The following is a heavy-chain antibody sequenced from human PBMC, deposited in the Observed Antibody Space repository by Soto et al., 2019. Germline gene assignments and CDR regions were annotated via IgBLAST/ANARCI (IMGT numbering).Heavy chain of an antibody. J-gene: IGHJ4*02. CDR1: GGSVRSGTYY. CDR3: AREFDY. Sequence: QVQLQESGPGLVKPSETLSLTCTVSGGSVRSGTYYWNWIRQPPGKGLEWIGLIYNSGSTNYNPSLKSRGTISVETSKGQFSLTLNSVTAADTAVYYCAREFDYWGQGILVTVSS. CDR2: IYNSGST. V-gene: IGHV4-61*01.